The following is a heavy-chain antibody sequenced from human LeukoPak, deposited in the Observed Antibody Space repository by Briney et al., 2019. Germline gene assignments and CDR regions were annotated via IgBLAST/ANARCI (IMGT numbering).Heavy chain of an antibody. V-gene: IGHV3-23*01. CDR1: GFTFRWYS. CDR3: AELGITMIGGV. D-gene: IGHD3-10*02. Sequence: PGGSLRLSCAGSGFTFRWYSMSWVRQAPGKGLEWVSSISESSDITYYADSVRGRFTISRDNSKSTLYLQMNSLRAEDTAVYYCAELGITMIGGVWGKGTTVTISS. CDR2: ISESSDIT. J-gene: IGHJ6*04.